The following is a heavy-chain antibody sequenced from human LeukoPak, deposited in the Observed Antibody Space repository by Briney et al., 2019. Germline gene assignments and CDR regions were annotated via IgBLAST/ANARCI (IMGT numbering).Heavy chain of an antibody. J-gene: IGHJ3*02. D-gene: IGHD3-16*01. CDR3: ARRVLTFEAFDI. CDR1: GFTFSDYW. V-gene: IGHV3-11*01. Sequence: PGGSLRLSCAASGFTFSDYWMSWVRQAPGKGLEWVSYISSSGSTIYYADSVKGRFTISRDNAKNSLYLQMNSLRAEDTAVYYCARRVLTFEAFDIWGQGTMVTVSS. CDR2: ISSSGSTI.